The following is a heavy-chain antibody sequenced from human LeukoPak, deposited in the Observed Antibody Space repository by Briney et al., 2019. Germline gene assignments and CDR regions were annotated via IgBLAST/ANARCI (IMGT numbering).Heavy chain of an antibody. J-gene: IGHJ4*02. CDR3: TRLGAEDGYEVDY. D-gene: IGHD5-24*01. CDR2: IRSKANSYAT. Sequence: GGSLRLSCAASGFTFSIYEMNWVRQAPGKGLEWVGRIRSKANSYATAYAASVKGRFTISRDDSKNTAYLQMNSLKTEDTAVYYCTRLGAEDGYEVDYWGQGTLVTVSS. V-gene: IGHV3-73*01. CDR1: GFTFSIYE.